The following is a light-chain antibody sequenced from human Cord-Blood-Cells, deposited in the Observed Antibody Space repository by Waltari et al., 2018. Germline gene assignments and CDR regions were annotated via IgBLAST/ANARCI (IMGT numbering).Light chain of an antibody. CDR2: KAS. Sequence: DIQMTQSPSTLSASVGDRVTITCRASQSISSWLAWYQQKPGKAPKLLIYKASSLESGVPSRVSGSGSGTEFTLTISSLQHDDFATYYCQQYNSYSWTFGQGTKVEIK. CDR3: QQYNSYSWT. V-gene: IGKV1-5*03. J-gene: IGKJ1*01. CDR1: QSISSW.